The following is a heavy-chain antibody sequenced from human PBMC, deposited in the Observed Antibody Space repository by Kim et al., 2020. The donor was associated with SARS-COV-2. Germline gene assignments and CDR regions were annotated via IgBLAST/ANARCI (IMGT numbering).Heavy chain of an antibody. J-gene: IGHJ5*02. CDR2: IKSKADGGTA. V-gene: IGHV3-15*01. CDR1: GFTFSNAW. Sequence: GGSLRLSCAASGFTFSNAWMSWVRQAPGKGLEWVGRIKSKADGGTADYAEPVRGRFTISRDDSKNILYVQMKSLKIEDTALYYCTTDPYYYGSGAWGQGTLVTVSS. D-gene: IGHD3-10*01. CDR3: TTDPYYYGSGA.